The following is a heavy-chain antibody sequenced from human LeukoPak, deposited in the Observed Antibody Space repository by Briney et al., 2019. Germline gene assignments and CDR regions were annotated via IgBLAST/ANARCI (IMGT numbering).Heavy chain of an antibody. Sequence: GRSLRLPCAASGFTFSSYGMHWVRQAPGKGLEWVGVIWYDGSNKFYADSVKGRFTISRDNAKNTLYLQMNSLRAEDTAVYFCARDRPLDYWGQGTLVTVSS. V-gene: IGHV3-33*01. J-gene: IGHJ4*02. CDR3: ARDRPLDY. CDR2: IWYDGSNK. CDR1: GFTFSSYG.